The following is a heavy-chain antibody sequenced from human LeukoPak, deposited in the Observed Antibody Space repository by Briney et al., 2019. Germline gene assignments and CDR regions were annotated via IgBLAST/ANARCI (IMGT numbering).Heavy chain of an antibody. V-gene: IGHV1-18*01. CDR3: ARDLYCSSTSCPSWFDP. J-gene: IGHJ5*02. Sequence: ASVKVSCKASGYTFTSYGISWVRQAPGQGLEWMGWISAYNGNTNYAQKLQGRVTMTTDTSTSTAYMELRSLRSDDTAVYYCARDLYCSSTSCPSWFDPWGQGTLVTVSS. CDR2: ISAYNGNT. D-gene: IGHD2-2*01. CDR1: GYTFTSYG.